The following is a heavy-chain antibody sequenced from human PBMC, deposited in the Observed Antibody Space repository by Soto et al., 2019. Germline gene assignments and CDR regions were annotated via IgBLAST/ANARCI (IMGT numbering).Heavy chain of an antibody. V-gene: IGHV1-69*13. CDR1: GGNPINSA. J-gene: IGHJ6*02. CDR3: ARGSITMIVVVNTYGMDV. D-gene: IGHD3-22*01. Sequence: ASVKVSCKAYGGNPINSAISWVRQAPGQGLEWVGGIIPVFGIVKYAQKFQGRVTITADESTNTAYMDLGSLRSEDTAVYYCARGSITMIVVVNTYGMDVWGQGTTVTVSS. CDR2: IIPVFGIV.